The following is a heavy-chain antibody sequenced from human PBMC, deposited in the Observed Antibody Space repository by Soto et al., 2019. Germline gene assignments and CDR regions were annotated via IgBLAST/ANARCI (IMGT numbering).Heavy chain of an antibody. CDR2: IYYSGST. V-gene: IGHV4-59*01. Sequence: SETLSLTCTVSGGSISSYYWNWIRQPPGKGLEWIGYIYYSGSTNYNPSLKSRVTISVDTSKNQFSLKLSSVTAADTAVYYCARASGNEWRYDYWGRGTLVTVSS. D-gene: IGHD5-12*01. J-gene: IGHJ4*02. CDR1: GGSISSYY. CDR3: ARASGNEWRYDY.